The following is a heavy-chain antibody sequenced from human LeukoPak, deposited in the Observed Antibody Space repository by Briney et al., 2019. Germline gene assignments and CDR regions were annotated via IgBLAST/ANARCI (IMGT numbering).Heavy chain of an antibody. CDR3: ASLSATGSGYLPFDY. J-gene: IGHJ4*02. D-gene: IGHD3-22*01. V-gene: IGHV3-30*03. Sequence: GRSLRLSCAASGFTFSSYGMHWVRQAPGKGLEWVAVISYDGSNKYYADSVKGRFTISRDNSKNTLYLQMNSLRAEDTAVYYCASLSATGSGYLPFDYWGQGTLVTVSS. CDR2: ISYDGSNK. CDR1: GFTFSSYG.